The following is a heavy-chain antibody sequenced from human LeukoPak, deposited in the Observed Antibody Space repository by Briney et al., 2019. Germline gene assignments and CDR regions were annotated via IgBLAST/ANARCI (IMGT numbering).Heavy chain of an antibody. Sequence: GESLKISCKGSGYSFTSYWIGWVRQMPGKGLEWMGIIYPGDSDTRHSPSFQGQVTISADKSISTAYLQWSSLKASDTAMYYCARRVTYCINGVCSDRYYFDYWGQGTLVTVSS. CDR3: ARRVTYCINGVCSDRYYFDY. CDR2: IYPGDSDT. V-gene: IGHV5-51*01. J-gene: IGHJ4*02. CDR1: GYSFTSYW. D-gene: IGHD2-8*01.